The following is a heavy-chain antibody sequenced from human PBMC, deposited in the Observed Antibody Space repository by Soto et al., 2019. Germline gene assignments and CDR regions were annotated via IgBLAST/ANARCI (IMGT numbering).Heavy chain of an antibody. V-gene: IGHV3-33*03. D-gene: IGHD6-6*01. CDR1: GFSFNNYG. CDR3: AKDFESRSSLHFFHY. CDR2: IWYDGSNK. J-gene: IGHJ4*02. Sequence: GGSLRLSCAASGFSFNNYGMNWVRQAPGKGLEWVAVIWYDGSNKYYADSVRGRFTISRDNPKNTLYLQMTSLTGDDTAVYFCAKDFESRSSLHFFHYWGQGTPVTVSS.